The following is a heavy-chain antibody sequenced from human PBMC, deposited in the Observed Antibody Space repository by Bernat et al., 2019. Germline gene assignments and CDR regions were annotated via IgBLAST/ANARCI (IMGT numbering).Heavy chain of an antibody. Sequence: QVQLQESGPGLVKPSGTLSLTCAVSGGSISSSNWWSWVRQPPGKGLEWIGEIYHSGSTNYNPSLKSRVTISVDKSKNQFSLKLSSVTAADTVVYYCARDQSGWELPHSLEAGFDYWGQGTLVTVSS. J-gene: IGHJ4*02. D-gene: IGHD1-26*01. CDR1: GGSISSSNW. V-gene: IGHV4-4*02. CDR2: IYHSGST. CDR3: ARDQSGWELPHSLEAGFDY.